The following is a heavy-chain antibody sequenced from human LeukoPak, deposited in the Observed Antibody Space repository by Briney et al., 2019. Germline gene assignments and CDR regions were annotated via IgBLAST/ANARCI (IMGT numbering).Heavy chain of an antibody. Sequence: GESLKISCKGSGYSFTSYWIGWVRQMPGKGLEWMGIIYGGDTDTRYSPSFQGQVTISADKSISTAYLQWSSLKASDTAMYYCARLGCSSTSCYAPAHYYYYCGMDVWGQGTTVTVSS. CDR2: IYGGDTDT. D-gene: IGHD2-2*01. V-gene: IGHV5-51*01. J-gene: IGHJ6*02. CDR3: ARLGCSSTSCYAPAHYYYYCGMDV. CDR1: GYSFTSYW.